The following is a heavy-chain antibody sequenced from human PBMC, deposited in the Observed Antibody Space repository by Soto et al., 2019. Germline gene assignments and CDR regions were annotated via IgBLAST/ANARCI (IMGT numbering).Heavy chain of an antibody. CDR1: GYSFTSYW. J-gene: IGHJ3*02. V-gene: IGHV5-51*01. D-gene: IGHD6-19*01. Sequence: PGESLKISCKGSGYSFTSYWIGWVRQMPGKGLEYMGIISPGGSDTRYSPSFRGQVTISADKSISTAYLQWSSLKASDTATYYCGRLDGIAVAGGAFDIWGQGTMVTVSS. CDR3: GRLDGIAVAGGAFDI. CDR2: ISPGGSDT.